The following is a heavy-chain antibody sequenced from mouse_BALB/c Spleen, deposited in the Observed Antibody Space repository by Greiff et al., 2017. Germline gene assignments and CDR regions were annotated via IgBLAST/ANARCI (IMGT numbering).Heavy chain of an antibody. CDR3: ARSDLPPAY. D-gene: IGHD2-1*01. CDR1: GYSFTSYY. V-gene: IGHV1-66*01. J-gene: IGHJ2*01. Sequence: VQLQESGPELVKPGASVKISCKASGYSFTSYYIHWVKQRPGQGLEWIGWIFPGSGNTKYNEKFKGKATLTADTSSSTAYMKLSSLTSEDSAVYFCARSDLPPAYWGQGTTLTVSS. CDR2: IFPGSGNT.